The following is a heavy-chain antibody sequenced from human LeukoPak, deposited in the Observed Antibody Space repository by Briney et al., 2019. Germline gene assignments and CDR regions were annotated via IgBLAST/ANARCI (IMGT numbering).Heavy chain of an antibody. CDR3: AILRGYSSSWYSYDY. CDR1: GYTFTSYY. CDR2: INPSGGST. V-gene: IGHV1-46*03. Sequence: ASVKVSCTAPGYTFTSYYMHWVRQAPGQGLEWMGIINPSGGSTSYAQKFQGRLTMTRDMSTSTVYMELSSLRSEDTAVYYCAILRGYSSSWYSYDYWGQGTLVTVSS. D-gene: IGHD6-13*01. J-gene: IGHJ4*02.